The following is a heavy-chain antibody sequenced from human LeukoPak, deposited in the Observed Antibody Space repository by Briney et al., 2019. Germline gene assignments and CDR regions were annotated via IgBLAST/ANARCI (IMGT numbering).Heavy chain of an antibody. CDR1: GFTFSSYA. V-gene: IGHV3-23*01. CDR2: ISGSGGTT. Sequence: PGGSLRLSRAASGFTFSSYAMSWVRQAPGKGLEWVSAISGSGGTTYYADSVKGRFTISSDNSKNTLYLQMNSLRAEDTAVYYCAKDVLGYSYGTFDYWGQGTLVTVSS. D-gene: IGHD5-18*01. CDR3: AKDVLGYSYGTFDY. J-gene: IGHJ4*02.